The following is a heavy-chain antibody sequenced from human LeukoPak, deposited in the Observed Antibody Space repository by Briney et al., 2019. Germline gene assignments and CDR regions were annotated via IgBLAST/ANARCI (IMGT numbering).Heavy chain of an antibody. J-gene: IGHJ5*02. Sequence: GASVKVSCKASGYSFTTYYMHWVRQAPGQGLEWMGSINANSGGTNYAQKFQGRVTMTRDTSISTVYMDLRRLTSDDTAVYYCARVRDGYSYGTNWFDPWGQGTLVTVSS. CDR1: GYSFTTYY. CDR2: INANSGGT. V-gene: IGHV1-2*02. D-gene: IGHD5-18*01. CDR3: ARVRDGYSYGTNWFDP.